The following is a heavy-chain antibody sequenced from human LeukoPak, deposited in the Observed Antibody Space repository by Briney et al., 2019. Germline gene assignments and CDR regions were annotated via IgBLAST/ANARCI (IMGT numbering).Heavy chain of an antibody. V-gene: IGHV5-51*01. CDR2: IYPGDADT. CDR3: ARHLGYCSGGSCYGGFDP. CDR1: GYSFTSYW. D-gene: IGHD2-15*01. J-gene: IGHJ5*02. Sequence: GEPLKISCTGSGYSFTSYWIGGVRQMPGKGLEWMGIIYPGDADTRYSPSFQGQVTISADNSISTASLHRSSRKASETTIYYCARHLGYCSGGSCYGGFDPWGQGSLVTVSS.